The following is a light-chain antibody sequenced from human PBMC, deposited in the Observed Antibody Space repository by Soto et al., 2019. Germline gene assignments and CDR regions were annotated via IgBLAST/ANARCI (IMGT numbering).Light chain of an antibody. Sequence: EIVMTQSPGTLSVSPGERATLSCRASQSVNSNLAWYQQKPGQAPRLLIYGASTRATGIPARFSGSGSGTDFTLTISSLQSEDFAVYYCQQYKNWPPLTFGGGTKVEIK. CDR1: QSVNSN. CDR3: QQYKNWPPLT. CDR2: GAS. V-gene: IGKV3-15*01. J-gene: IGKJ4*01.